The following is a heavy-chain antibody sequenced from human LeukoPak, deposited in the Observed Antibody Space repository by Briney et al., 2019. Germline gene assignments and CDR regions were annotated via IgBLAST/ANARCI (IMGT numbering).Heavy chain of an antibody. CDR3: ARRRSDRSDIVVVPAAIVED. CDR2: IYTSGGT. V-gene: IGHV4-61*02. J-gene: IGHJ4*02. CDR1: GGSISSGSYY. Sequence: SSETLSLTCTVSGGSISSGSYYWSWIRQPAGKGLEWIGRIYTSGGTNYNPSLKSRVTISVDTSKNQFSLKLSSVTAADTAVYYCARRRSDRSDIVVVPAAIVEDWGQGTLVTVSS. D-gene: IGHD2-2*01.